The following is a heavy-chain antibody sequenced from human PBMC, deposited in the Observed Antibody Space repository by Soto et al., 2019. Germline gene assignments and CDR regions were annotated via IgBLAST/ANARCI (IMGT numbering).Heavy chain of an antibody. J-gene: IGHJ6*02. Sequence: SETLSLTCAVSGGSISSSNWWSWVRQPPGKGLEWIGEIYHSGSTNYNPSLKSRVTISVDKSKNQFSLKLSSVTAADTAVYYCARDIGITGTTTPYYYYGMDVWGQGTTVTVSS. CDR2: IYHSGST. V-gene: IGHV4-4*02. CDR3: ARDIGITGTTTPYYYYGMDV. D-gene: IGHD1-20*01. CDR1: GGSISSSNW.